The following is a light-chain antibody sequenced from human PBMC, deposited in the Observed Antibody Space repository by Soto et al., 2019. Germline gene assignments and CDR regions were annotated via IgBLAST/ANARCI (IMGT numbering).Light chain of an antibody. CDR3: QQRSNWLT. Sequence: EIVLTQSPATLSLSPGERATLSCRASQSVGSYLAWYQQKPGQAPRLLIYDASNRATGIPARFSGSGSGTDFTLTISRLEPEDFAVYFCQQRSNWLTFGGGTKAEIK. J-gene: IGKJ4*01. CDR2: DAS. V-gene: IGKV3-11*01. CDR1: QSVGSY.